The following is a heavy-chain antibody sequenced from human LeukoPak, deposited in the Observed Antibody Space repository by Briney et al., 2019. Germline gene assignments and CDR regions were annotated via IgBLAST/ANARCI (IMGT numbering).Heavy chain of an antibody. D-gene: IGHD3-22*01. CDR3: ARLLEYYYDNSGYYYATDY. CDR1: GYTFTGYY. Sequence: GASVKVSCKASGYTFTGYYLHWVRLAPGEGLEWMGWINPDSGGTNYAQKFQGRVTMTRDTSISTAYMELSRLKSDDTAVYYCARLLEYYYDNSGYYYATDYWGQGTLVTVSS. J-gene: IGHJ4*02. V-gene: IGHV1-2*02. CDR2: INPDSGGT.